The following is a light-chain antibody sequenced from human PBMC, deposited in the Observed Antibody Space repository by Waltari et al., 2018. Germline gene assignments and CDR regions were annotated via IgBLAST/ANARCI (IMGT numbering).Light chain of an antibody. CDR3: AAWDDSLNGYV. J-gene: IGLJ1*01. Sequence: QSVLTQPPSASGTPGQRVPIPCSGTSSNIGSNTVNGYQQLPGPAPKLLIYSNNQRPSGVPDRFSGSKSGTSASLAISGLQSEDEADYYCAAWDDSLNGYVFGTGTKVTVL. CDR1: SSNIGSNT. V-gene: IGLV1-44*01. CDR2: SNN.